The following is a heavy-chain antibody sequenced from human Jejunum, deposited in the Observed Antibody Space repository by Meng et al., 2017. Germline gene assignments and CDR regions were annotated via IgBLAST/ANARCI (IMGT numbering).Heavy chain of an antibody. CDR1: GYPFTTNG. D-gene: IGHD4-17*01. V-gene: IGHV1-18*01. CDR2: ISAYSGNT. CDR3: ARSRDYAHDY. Sequence: QVQLVRSGAEVKKPGASVKVSCKASGYPFTTNGITWVRQAPGQGLEWMGWISAYSGNTNYAQKVQGRVTLTTDTSTTTAYMELRSLRSDDTAVYYCARSRDYAHDYWGQGTLVTVSS. J-gene: IGHJ4*02.